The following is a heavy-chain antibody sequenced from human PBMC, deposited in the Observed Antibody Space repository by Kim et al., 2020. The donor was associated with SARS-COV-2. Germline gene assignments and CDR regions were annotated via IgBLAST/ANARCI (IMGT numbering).Heavy chain of an antibody. D-gene: IGHD4-4*01. CDR3: ARDYSNYSPYYFDY. Sequence: YAQKLQGRVTMTTDTSTSTAYMELRSLRSDDTAVYYCARDYSNYSPYYFDYWGQGTLVTVSS. V-gene: IGHV1-18*01. J-gene: IGHJ4*02.